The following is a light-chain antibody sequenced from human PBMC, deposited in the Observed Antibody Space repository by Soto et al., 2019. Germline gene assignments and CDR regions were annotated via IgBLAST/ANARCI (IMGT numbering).Light chain of an antibody. CDR2: DVS. CDR3: SSYTSSNTVV. Sequence: QSALTQPASVSGSPGQSITISCTGTSSDVGGYNYVSWHQQHPGKAPKLMIYDVSNRPSGVSNRFSGSKSGNTASLTISGLQAEDEADHYCSSYTSSNTVVFGGGTKLTVL. CDR1: SSDVGGYNY. J-gene: IGLJ2*01. V-gene: IGLV2-14*01.